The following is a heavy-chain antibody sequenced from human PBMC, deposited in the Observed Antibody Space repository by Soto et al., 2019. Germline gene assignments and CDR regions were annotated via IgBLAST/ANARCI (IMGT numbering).Heavy chain of an antibody. CDR2: ISGSGGST. D-gene: IGHD4-17*01. CDR1: GFTFSSYA. J-gene: IGHJ6*03. Sequence: PGGSLRLSCAASGFTFSSYAMSWVRQAPGKGLDWVSAISGSGGSTYYADSVKGRFTISRDNSKNTLYLQMNSLRAEDTAVYYCAKGFDYGDYYYYMDVWGKGTTVTVSS. CDR3: AKGFDYGDYYYYMDV. V-gene: IGHV3-23*01.